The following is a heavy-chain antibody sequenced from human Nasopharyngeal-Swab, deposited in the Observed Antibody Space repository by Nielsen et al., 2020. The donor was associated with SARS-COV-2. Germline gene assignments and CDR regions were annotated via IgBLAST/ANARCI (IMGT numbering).Heavy chain of an antibody. Sequence: SVKVSCKTSGGSFTNSAINWVRQAPGQGLEWMGRIVPIVDVANYAQKFQGRVTITADRVTTTAYMELSSLRSEDTAVYYCATAKRHRRWMATHDYWGQGTLVTVSS. CDR2: IVPIVDVA. CDR1: GGSFTNSA. CDR3: ATAKRHRRWMATHDY. V-gene: IGHV1-69*04. D-gene: IGHD5-24*01. J-gene: IGHJ4*02.